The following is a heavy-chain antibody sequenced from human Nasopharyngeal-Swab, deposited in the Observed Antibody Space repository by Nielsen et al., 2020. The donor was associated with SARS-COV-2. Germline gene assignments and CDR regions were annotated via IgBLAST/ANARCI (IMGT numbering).Heavy chain of an antibody. V-gene: IGHV7-4-1*02. CDR1: GYTFTSYA. Sequence: ASVKVSCKASGYTFTSYAMNWVRQAPGQGLEGMGWIDTNTGNPTYAKGFTGRFVFSLDTSVSTAYLQISSLKAEDTAVYYCARDYIVVVPAAIINYYYYYYMDVWGKGTTVTVSS. CDR3: ARDYIVVVPAAIINYYYYYYMDV. D-gene: IGHD2-2*01. J-gene: IGHJ6*03. CDR2: IDTNTGNP.